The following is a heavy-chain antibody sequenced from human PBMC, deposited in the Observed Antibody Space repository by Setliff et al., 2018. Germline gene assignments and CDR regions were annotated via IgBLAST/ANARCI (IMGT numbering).Heavy chain of an antibody. CDR1: GYTFTSSG. D-gene: IGHD3-22*01. V-gene: IGHV1-18*01. CDR3: ASGPPGPWVDSSGYYYDYSYYYYMAV. J-gene: IGHJ6*03. CDR2: ISVYNGYI. Sequence: ASVKVSCKASGYTFTSSGISWVRQAPGQGLEWMGWISVYNGYIVYAQKLQGRVTMTTDTSTSTAYMELRSLRSDDTAVYYCASGPPGPWVDSSGYYYDYSYYYYMAVWGKGTTVTVSS.